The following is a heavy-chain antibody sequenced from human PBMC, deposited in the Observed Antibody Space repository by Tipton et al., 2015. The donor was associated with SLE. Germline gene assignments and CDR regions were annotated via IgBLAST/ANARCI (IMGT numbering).Heavy chain of an antibody. V-gene: IGHV5-51*03. CDR2: IYPHDFDT. D-gene: IGHD6-6*01. CDR1: GYSFTHDW. J-gene: IGHJ3*02. Sequence: QLVQSGAEVKKPGESLRISCKASGYSFTHDWIGWVRQVPGRGLEWVGIIYPHDFDTKYSPSFRGQVTISADKSISTAYLQWGSLKASDTAMYYCARVRYNNNWSLVPDDAFDIWGQGTMVTVSS. CDR3: ARVRYNNNWSLVPDDAFDI.